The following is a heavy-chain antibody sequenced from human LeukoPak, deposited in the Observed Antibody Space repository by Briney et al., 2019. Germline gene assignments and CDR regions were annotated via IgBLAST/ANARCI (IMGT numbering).Heavy chain of an antibody. D-gene: IGHD4-17*01. V-gene: IGHV3-48*03. J-gene: IGHJ3*02. CDR2: ISSSGNNI. Sequence: GGSLRLSCAASGFTFSRYEMNWVRQAPGKGLEWVSYISSSGNNIYYADSVKGGFTISRDNAKNSLYLQMNSLRAEDTAVYYRARSVTTGPDDAFDIWGQGTMVTVSS. CDR3: ARSVTTGPDDAFDI. CDR1: GFTFSRYE.